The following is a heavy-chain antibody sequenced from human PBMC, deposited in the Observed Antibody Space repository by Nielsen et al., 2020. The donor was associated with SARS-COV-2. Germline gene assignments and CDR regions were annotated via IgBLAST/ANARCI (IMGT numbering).Heavy chain of an antibody. CDR2: IWYDGSNK. J-gene: IGHJ4*02. CDR1: GFTFSSYG. CDR3: ARDGTRSRPAGGYYGSGSPVKY. D-gene: IGHD3-10*01. Sequence: GESLKISCAASGFTFSSYGMHWVRQAPGKGLEWVAVIWYDGSNKYYADSVKGRFTISRDNSKNTLYLQMNSLRAEDTAVYYCARDGTRSRPAGGYYGSGSPVKYWGQGTLVTVSS. V-gene: IGHV3-33*01.